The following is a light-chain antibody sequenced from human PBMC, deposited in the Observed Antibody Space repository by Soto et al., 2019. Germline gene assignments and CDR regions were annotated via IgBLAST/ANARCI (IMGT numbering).Light chain of an antibody. CDR1: QSVSSGH. J-gene: IGKJ1*01. Sequence: EIVLTQSPGTLSLSPGERATLSCRASQSVSSGHLAWYQQKPGQAPRLLICGVSSRATGIPDRFSGSGSGTDFALTISRLEPEDFAVYYCQQYGSSPWTFGQGTKVEI. CDR2: GVS. CDR3: QQYGSSPWT. V-gene: IGKV3-20*01.